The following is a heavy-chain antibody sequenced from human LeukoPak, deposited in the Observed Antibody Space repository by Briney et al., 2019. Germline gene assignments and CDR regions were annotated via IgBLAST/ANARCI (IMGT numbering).Heavy chain of an antibody. V-gene: IGHV3-11*01. D-gene: IGHD3-3*01. CDR1: GFTFSDYY. CDR2: ISSSGSTI. J-gene: IGHJ5*02. Sequence: PGGSLRLSCAASGFTFSDYYMSWIRQAPGKGLEWVSYISSSGSTIYYADSVKGRFTISRDNAKNSLYLQMNSLRAEDTAVYYCARSGNYRNYYDFWSGYYEDWFDPWGQGTLVTVSS. CDR3: ARSGNYRNYYDFWSGYYEDWFDP.